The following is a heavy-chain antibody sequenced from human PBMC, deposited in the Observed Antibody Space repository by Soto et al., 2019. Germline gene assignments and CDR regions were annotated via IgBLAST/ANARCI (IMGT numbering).Heavy chain of an antibody. CDR2: ISGSGGTT. CDR1: GFTFSSYA. J-gene: IGHJ6*02. D-gene: IGHD1-26*01. V-gene: IGHV3-23*01. Sequence: EVQLLESGGGLVQPGGSVRLSCAASGFTFSSYAMSWVRQAPGKGLEWVSAISGSGGTTYYADSVKGRFTISRDNSKNTLYVQMNYLRVEDTAVYYCAKDNAVGATWRYYYGMDVWGQGTTVTVSS. CDR3: AKDNAVGATWRYYYGMDV.